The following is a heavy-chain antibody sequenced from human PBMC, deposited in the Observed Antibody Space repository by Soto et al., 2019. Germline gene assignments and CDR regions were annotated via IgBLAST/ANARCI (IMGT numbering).Heavy chain of an antibody. CDR3: ATWPGSGVH. D-gene: IGHD7-27*01. Sequence: QITLKESGPTLVKPTQTLTLTCTFSGFSLSTSGVGVGWIRQPPGKALEWLALIYWDDDKRYSPSLKSRLTIPKDTPKNQVVLTMTNMDPVDTATYYGATWPGSGVHWGQGTLVTVSS. CDR2: IYWDDDK. CDR1: GFSLSTSGVG. V-gene: IGHV2-5*02. J-gene: IGHJ4*02.